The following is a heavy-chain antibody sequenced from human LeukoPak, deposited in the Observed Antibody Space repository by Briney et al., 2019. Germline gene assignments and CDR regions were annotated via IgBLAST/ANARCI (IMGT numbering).Heavy chain of an antibody. CDR2: IYSGGST. J-gene: IGHJ6*04. V-gene: IGHV3-53*01. D-gene: IGHD2-2*01. CDR1: GFLERRNH. Sequence: GGPLSLLCAPSGFLERRNHMLWPPQARGKGVEGVSDIYSGGSTYHGDPVKGPFTHSRDNSQNTVYLQMGSMRAEDTAVYYCAKEGDGSTTSGLTGGLDVWGKGTTVTVSS. CDR3: AKEGDGSTTSGLTGGLDV.